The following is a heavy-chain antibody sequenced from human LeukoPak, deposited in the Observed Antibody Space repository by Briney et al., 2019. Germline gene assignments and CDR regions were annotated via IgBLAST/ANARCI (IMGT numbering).Heavy chain of an antibody. J-gene: IGHJ4*02. CDR2: ISGSGGST. V-gene: IGHV3-23*01. CDR1: GFTFDSYA. D-gene: IGHD6-6*01. Sequence: GRSLRLSCAASGFTFDSYAMNWVRQAPGKGLECVSTISGSGGSTYYADDSVKGRFTISRDNYKNTLYLKINSVRGEDSAVYYCAKDRQGSYFDHWGQGTLVTVSS. CDR3: AKDRQGSYFDH.